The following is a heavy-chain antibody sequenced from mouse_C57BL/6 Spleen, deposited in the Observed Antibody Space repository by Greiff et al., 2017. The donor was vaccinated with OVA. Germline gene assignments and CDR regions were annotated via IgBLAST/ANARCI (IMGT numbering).Heavy chain of an antibody. J-gene: IGHJ4*01. Sequence: QVQLLQSGADLVRPGTSVKVSCKASGYAFTNYFIEWVNQSPGQGLEWIGVINPGSGGTNYNDKLKGKATLTADKSSSTAYMQLSNLTSEDAAVYVCASGFYYDYDVGAMDYWGQGTSVTVSS. CDR3: ASGFYYDYDVGAMDY. V-gene: IGHV1-54*01. D-gene: IGHD2-4*01. CDR1: GYAFTNYF. CDR2: INPGSGGT.